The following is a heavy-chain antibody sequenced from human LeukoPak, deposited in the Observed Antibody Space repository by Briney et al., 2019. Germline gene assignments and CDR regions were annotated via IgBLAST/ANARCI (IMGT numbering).Heavy chain of an antibody. CDR2: ISAYNGNT. CDR1: GYTFTSYG. J-gene: IGHJ4*02. V-gene: IGHV1-18*01. Sequence: ASVKVSCKASGYTFTSYGISWVRQAPGQGLEWMGWISAYNGNTNYAQKLQGRVTMTTDTSTSTAYMELSSLRSEDTAVYYCASTYSYGTFDYWGQGTLVTVSS. CDR3: ASTYSYGTFDY. D-gene: IGHD5-18*01.